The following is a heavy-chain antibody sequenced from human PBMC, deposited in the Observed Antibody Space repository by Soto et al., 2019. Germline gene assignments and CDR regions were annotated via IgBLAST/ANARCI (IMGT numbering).Heavy chain of an antibody. CDR3: ARDSLVPYYYDSSGNDAWFDP. Sequence: PSQTLSLTCAISGDSVSSNSAAWNWIRQSPSRGLEWLGRTYYRSKWYNDYAVSVKSRITINPDTSKNKFSLQLNSVTPEDTAVYYCARDSLVPYYYDSSGNDAWFDPWGQGTLVTVSS. J-gene: IGHJ5*02. D-gene: IGHD3-22*01. CDR1: GDSVSSNSAA. V-gene: IGHV6-1*01. CDR2: TYYRSKWYN.